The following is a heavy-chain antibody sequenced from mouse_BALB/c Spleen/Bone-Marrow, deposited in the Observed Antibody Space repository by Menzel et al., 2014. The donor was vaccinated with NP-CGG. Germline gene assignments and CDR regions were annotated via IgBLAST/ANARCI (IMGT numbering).Heavy chain of an antibody. J-gene: IGHJ3*01. CDR1: GFTFSSYG. CDR3: ARPYDFGAWFAY. V-gene: IGHV5-6*01. CDR2: ISSGGSYT. Sequence: EVQRVESGGDLVKPGGSLKLSCAASGFTFSSYGMSWVRQTPDKRLEWVATISSGGSYTNYPDSVKGRFTISRDNAKNTLYLQMSSLKSEDTAMYYCARPYDFGAWFAYWGQGTLVTVSA. D-gene: IGHD2-4*01.